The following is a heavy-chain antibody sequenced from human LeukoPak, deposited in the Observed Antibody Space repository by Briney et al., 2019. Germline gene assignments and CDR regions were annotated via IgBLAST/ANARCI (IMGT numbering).Heavy chain of an antibody. CDR2: IYYRGNP. D-gene: IGHD7-27*01. V-gene: IGHV4-39*02. CDR1: GGSISTSNYY. Sequence: SETLSLTCTVSGGSISTSNYYWAWLRQPPGKGLQWIGSIYYRGNPYYNPSLKSRVTMSVDTSKNQFSLRLTSVTAADTALYYCARDTIPPRNATEQKTGTYYWGEGTLVTVSS. CDR3: ARDTIPPRNATEQKTGTYY. J-gene: IGHJ4*02.